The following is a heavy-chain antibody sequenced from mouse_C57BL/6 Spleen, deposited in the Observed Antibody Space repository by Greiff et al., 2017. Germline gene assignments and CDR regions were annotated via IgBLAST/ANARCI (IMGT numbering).Heavy chain of an antibody. Sequence: QVHVKQPGAELVKPGASVKMSCKASGYTFTSYWITWVKQRPGQGLEWIGDIYPGSGSTNYNEKFKSKATLTVDTSSSTASMQLSSLTSEDSAVYYCARSGNYYFDYWGQGTTLTVSS. V-gene: IGHV1-55*01. CDR1: GYTFTSYW. D-gene: IGHD2-1*01. CDR2: IYPGSGST. J-gene: IGHJ2*01. CDR3: ARSGNYYFDY.